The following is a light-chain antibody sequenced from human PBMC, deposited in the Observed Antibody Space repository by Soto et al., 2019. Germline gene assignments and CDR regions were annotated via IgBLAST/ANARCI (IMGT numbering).Light chain of an antibody. CDR2: LGS. CDR1: QSLLHSNGYTY. V-gene: IGKV2-28*01. CDR3: MQVLETPLT. Sequence: DIVMTQSPLSLPVTPGEPASISCRSSQSLLHSNGYTYLDWYLQKPGQSPQLLIYLGSNRASGVPDRFSSSGSGTDFTLKISRVEAEDVGVYYCMQVLETPLTFGGGTKVEIK. J-gene: IGKJ4*01.